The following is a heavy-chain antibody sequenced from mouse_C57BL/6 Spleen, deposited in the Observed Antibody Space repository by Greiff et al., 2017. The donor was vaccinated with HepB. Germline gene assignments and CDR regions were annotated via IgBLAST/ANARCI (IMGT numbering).Heavy chain of an antibody. Sequence: LVEPGASVKIPCKASGYTFTDYNMDWVKQSHGKSLEWIGDINPNNGGTIYNQKFKGKATLTVDKSSSTAYMELRSLTSEDTAVYYCARGNYYGSSYDYWGQGTTLTVSS. J-gene: IGHJ2*01. D-gene: IGHD1-1*01. CDR2: INPNNGGT. CDR3: ARGNYYGSSYDY. V-gene: IGHV1-18*01. CDR1: GYTFTDYN.